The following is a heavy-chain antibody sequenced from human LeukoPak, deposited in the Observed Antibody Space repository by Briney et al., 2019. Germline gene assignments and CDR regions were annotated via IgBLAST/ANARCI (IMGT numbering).Heavy chain of an antibody. D-gene: IGHD3-10*01. CDR3: AKGNLLWFGEPMVDY. CDR1: QFTFNRYW. Sequence: GGSLRLSCAASQFTFNRYWMSWVRQAPGKGLEWVANIKQDGSEKYYVDSVKGRFTISRDNAKNSLYLQMNSLRAEDTAVYYCAKGNLLWFGEPMVDYWGQGTLVTVSS. CDR2: IKQDGSEK. V-gene: IGHV3-7*01. J-gene: IGHJ4*02.